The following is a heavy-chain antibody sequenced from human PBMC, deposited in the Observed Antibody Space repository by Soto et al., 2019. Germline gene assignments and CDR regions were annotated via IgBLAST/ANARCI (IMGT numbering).Heavy chain of an antibody. J-gene: IGHJ4*02. V-gene: IGHV4-30-4*01. D-gene: IGHD2-8*01. CDR2: IYYSGST. Sequence: SETLSLTCTVSGGSISSGDYYWSWIRQPPGKGLEWIGYIYYSGSTYYNPSLKSRVTISVDTSKNQFSLKLSSVTAADTAVYYCSRVGESLCTHGVCYQGAFDYWGQGTLVTVSS. CDR3: SRVGESLCTHGVCYQGAFDY. CDR1: GGSISSGDYY.